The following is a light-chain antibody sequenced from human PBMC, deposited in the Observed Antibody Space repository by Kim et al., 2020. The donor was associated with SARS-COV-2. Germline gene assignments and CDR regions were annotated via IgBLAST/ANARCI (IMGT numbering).Light chain of an antibody. CDR1: QHVSSN. CDR2: GAS. CDR3: HQYSDWPPYT. Sequence: VSPGGRAPPSCSGSQHVSSNLAWYQQHPGQPPSRLLYGASSSATGIPATCSSSGSGTKFTLTIISLLSEDFAVYYCHQYSDWPPYTFGQGTKLEI. J-gene: IGKJ2*01. V-gene: IGKV3-15*01.